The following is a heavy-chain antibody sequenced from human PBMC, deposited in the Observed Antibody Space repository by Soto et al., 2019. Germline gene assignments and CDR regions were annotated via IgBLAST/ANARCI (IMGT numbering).Heavy chain of an antibody. V-gene: IGHV3-7*01. Sequence: EVHLAESGGGLVQPGGSLRVSCTASGFTFRNYWMTWVRQAPGKGLERVANINQHEGEKYYVDSVKGRFTISRDNAYNSLYLEMDNLRVDDSAVYFCARGRPPSSGGNFDSWGQGTLVSVSS. CDR2: INQHEGEK. CDR1: GFTFRNYW. CDR3: ARGRPPSSGGNFDS. J-gene: IGHJ4*02. D-gene: IGHD3-10*01.